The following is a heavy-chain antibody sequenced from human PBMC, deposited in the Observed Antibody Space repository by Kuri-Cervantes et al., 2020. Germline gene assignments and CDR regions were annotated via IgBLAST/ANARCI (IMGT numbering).Heavy chain of an antibody. CDR2: INHSGST. V-gene: IGHV4-34*01. D-gene: IGHD5/OR15-5a*01. Sequence: GSLRLSCAVYGGSFSGYYWSWIRQPPGKGLEWIGEINHSGSTNYNPSLKSRVTISVDTSKNQFSLKLNSVTAADTAVYYCARGPPSTSVNWFDPWGQGTLVTVSS. J-gene: IGHJ5*02. CDR1: GGSFSGYY. CDR3: ARGPPSTSVNWFDP.